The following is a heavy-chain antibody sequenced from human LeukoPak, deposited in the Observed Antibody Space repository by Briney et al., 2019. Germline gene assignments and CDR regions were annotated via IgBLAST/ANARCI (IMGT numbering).Heavy chain of an antibody. J-gene: IGHJ4*02. D-gene: IGHD6-19*01. CDR2: ISGSGGST. V-gene: IGHV3-23*01. CDR3: AKAPYSSGWTGYFDY. Sequence: GGSLRLSCAASGFTFSSYAMSWVRQAPGKGLEWVSAISGSGGSTYYADSVKGRFTISRDNSKNTLYLQTNSLRAEDTAVYYCAKAPYSSGWTGYFDYWGQGTLVTVSS. CDR1: GFTFSSYA.